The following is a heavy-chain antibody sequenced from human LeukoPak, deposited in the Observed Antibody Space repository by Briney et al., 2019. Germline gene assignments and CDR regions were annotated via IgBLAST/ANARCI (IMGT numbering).Heavy chain of an antibody. D-gene: IGHD3-10*01. V-gene: IGHV4-38-2*02. Sequence: SDTLSLTCTVSGYSISSGYYWGWIRQPPGKGLEWIGSIYHSGSTYHNPSLKSRVTISVDTSKNQFSLKLSSVTAADTAVYYCARATMVRGRTGFDPWGQGTLVTVSS. CDR1: GYSISSGYY. CDR3: ARATMVRGRTGFDP. J-gene: IGHJ5*02. CDR2: IYHSGST.